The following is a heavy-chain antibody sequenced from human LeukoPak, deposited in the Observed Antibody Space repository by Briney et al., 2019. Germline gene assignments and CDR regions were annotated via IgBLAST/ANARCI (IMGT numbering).Heavy chain of an antibody. J-gene: IGHJ4*02. D-gene: IGHD1-26*01. CDR1: GYSFTSYW. V-gene: IGHV5-51*01. CDR3: ARRSGSYFSGGDS. CDR2: IYPGDSDT. Sequence: GESLKISCKGSGYSFTSYWIGWVRQMPGKGLEWMGIIYPGDSDTRYSPSFQGQVIISADKSISTAYLQWSDLKASDTAMFYCARRSGSYFSGGDSWGQGTLVTVSS.